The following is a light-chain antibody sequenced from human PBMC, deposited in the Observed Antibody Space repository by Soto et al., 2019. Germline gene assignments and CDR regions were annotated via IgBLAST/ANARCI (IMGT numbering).Light chain of an antibody. CDR2: AAA. Sequence: EIVLTQSPGTLSLSPGERATLSCRTSESVTSTYLAWYQQKPGQPPRLLIYAAASRATGIPDRFSGSGSGTDFTLTISRLEPEDFAVYYCQQYGSSPPRTFGQGTQVEMK. J-gene: IGKJ1*01. CDR3: QQYGSSPPRT. CDR1: ESVTSTY. V-gene: IGKV3-20*01.